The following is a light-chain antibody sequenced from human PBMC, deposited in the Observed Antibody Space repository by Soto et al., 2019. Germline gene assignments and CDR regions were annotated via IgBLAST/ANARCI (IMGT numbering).Light chain of an antibody. CDR1: QSVSSNY. J-gene: IGKJ2*01. V-gene: IGKV3-20*01. CDR2: GAS. Sequence: EIVLTQSPGTLSLSPEERATLSCRASQSVSSNYLAWYQQKPGQAPRLLIYGASSRATGIPDRFSGSGSGTDFTLTISRLEPEDFAVYYCHQYGSSPYTFGQGTKLEIK. CDR3: HQYGSSPYT.